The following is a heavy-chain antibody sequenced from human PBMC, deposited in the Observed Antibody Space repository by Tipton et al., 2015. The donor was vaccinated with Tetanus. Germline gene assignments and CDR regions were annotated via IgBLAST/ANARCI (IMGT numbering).Heavy chain of an antibody. CDR2: IYPGDSGT. J-gene: IGHJ4*02. Sequence: QLVQSGPEVKKPGESLKISCKGSGYSFSTYWIGWVRQMPGKGLEGMGIIYPGDSGTTYSPSFQGQVTISVDKSISTAYLQWSSLRASDTAIYYCGRPRGSSTNNLDIWGQGTLVTVSS. D-gene: IGHD2-2*01. CDR1: GYSFSTYW. CDR3: GRPRGSSTNNLDI. V-gene: IGHV5-51*01.